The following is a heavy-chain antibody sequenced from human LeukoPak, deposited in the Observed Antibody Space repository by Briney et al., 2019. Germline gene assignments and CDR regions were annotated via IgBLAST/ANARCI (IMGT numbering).Heavy chain of an antibody. J-gene: IGHJ5*02. CDR1: GGSFSGYY. Sequence: KAGGSLRLSCAVYGGSFSGYYWSWIRQPPGKGLEWIGEINHSGSTNYNPSLKSRVTISVDTSKNQFSLKLSSVTAADTAVYYCARGLKGITMMPWFDPWDQGTLVTVSS. D-gene: IGHD3-22*01. CDR3: ARGLKGITMMPWFDP. CDR2: INHSGST. V-gene: IGHV4-34*01.